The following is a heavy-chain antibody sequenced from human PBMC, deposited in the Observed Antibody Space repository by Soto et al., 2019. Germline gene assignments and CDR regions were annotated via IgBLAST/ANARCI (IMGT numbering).Heavy chain of an antibody. CDR3: XXXXVGRGFVV. CDR1: GDRFTSFD. J-gene: IGHJ3*01. CDR2: MNPSGNT. Sequence: QVQLVQSGAEVKNPGASVKVSCKASGDRFTSFDINWVRQATGQGPEWIGWMNPSGNTGHAQSFQVRVNLSRDIYXXXXXXXXXXXXXXXXXXXXXXXXXVGRGFVVWGQGTVVIVSS. V-gene: IGHV1-8*01.